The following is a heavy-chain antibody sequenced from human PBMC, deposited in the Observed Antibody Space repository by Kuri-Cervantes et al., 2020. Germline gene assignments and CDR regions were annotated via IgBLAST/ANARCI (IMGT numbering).Heavy chain of an antibody. J-gene: IGHJ3*02. D-gene: IGHD3-16*01. CDR2: INHSGVT. CDR1: GGSFSSYY. V-gene: IGHV4-34*01. Sequence: SETLSLTCAVYGGSFSSYYWTWIRQSPGKGLEWIGEINHSGVTNYNPSLKRRVTISIDTSKNQFSLKLSSVTAADTAVYYCASGRGGAFDIWGQGTMVTV. CDR3: ASGRGGAFDI.